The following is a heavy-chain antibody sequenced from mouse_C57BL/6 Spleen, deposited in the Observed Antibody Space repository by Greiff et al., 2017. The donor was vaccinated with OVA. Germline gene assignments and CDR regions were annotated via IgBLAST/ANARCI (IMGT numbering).Heavy chain of an antibody. CDR3: ARAHYGSSYWYFDV. J-gene: IGHJ1*03. D-gene: IGHD1-1*01. V-gene: IGHV1-80*01. CDR1: GYAFSSYW. CDR2: IYPGDGDT. Sequence: QVQLQQSGAELVKPGASVKISCKASGYAFSSYWINWVKQRPGKGLEWIGQIYPGDGDTNYNGKFKGKATLTADKSSSTAYMQLSSLTSEDSAVYFCARAHYGSSYWYFDVWGTGTTVTVSS.